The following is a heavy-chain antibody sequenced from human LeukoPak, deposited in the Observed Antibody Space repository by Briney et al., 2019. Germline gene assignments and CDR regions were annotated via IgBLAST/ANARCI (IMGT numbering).Heavy chain of an antibody. CDR2: ISWNSDTI. V-gene: IGHV3-9*01. CDR1: GFTFDDYA. D-gene: IGHD6-19*01. J-gene: IGHJ4*02. CDR3: AKDSRSGYSSGWFGFFDY. Sequence: GRSLRLSCAASGFTFDDYAMHWVRQAPGKGLEWVSGISWNSDTIGYADSVKGRFTISRDNAKNSLYLQMNSLRAEDTALYYCAKDSRSGYSSGWFGFFDYWGQGTLVTVSS.